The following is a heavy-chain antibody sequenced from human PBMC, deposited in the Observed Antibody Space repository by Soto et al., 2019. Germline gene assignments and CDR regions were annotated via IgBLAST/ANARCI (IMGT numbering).Heavy chain of an antibody. D-gene: IGHD3-3*01. J-gene: IGHJ4*02. CDR1: GGSISTSDVY. CDR2: LYYSGST. Sequence: QLQLQESGPGLVKPSETLSLTCTVSGGSISTSDVYWAWLRQPPGKGLEWIGSLYYSGSTYYNPSLKSRVTISADTSKTQFSLKLSSVTAADTAVYNCARIISSGVAGRGYFDYRGQGTLVTVS. V-gene: IGHV4-39*01. CDR3: ARIISSGVAGRGYFDY.